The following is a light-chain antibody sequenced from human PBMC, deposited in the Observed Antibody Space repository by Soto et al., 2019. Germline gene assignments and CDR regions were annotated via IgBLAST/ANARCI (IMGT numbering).Light chain of an antibody. V-gene: IGLV2-14*01. Sequence: QSVLTQPASVSGSPGQSITISCTGSSSDIGHYNYVSWYQQYPGKAPKLMIYGVRNRPSGISNRFSGSKSANTASLTISGLQADDEADYHCSSYTSTSSYVFGTGTKVTVL. CDR1: SSDIGHYNY. CDR3: SSYTSTSSYV. CDR2: GVR. J-gene: IGLJ1*01.